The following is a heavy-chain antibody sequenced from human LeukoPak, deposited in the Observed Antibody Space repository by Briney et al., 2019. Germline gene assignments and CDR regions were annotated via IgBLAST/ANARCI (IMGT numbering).Heavy chain of an antibody. CDR2: IYYTGST. V-gene: IGHV4-59*01. J-gene: IGHJ4*02. CDR3: ARVAKDGYSYGYVDY. CDR1: GGSINDYS. Sequence: PSETLSLTCTVPGGSINDYSWGWIRQPPGKGLEWIGYIYYTGSTNYNPSLKSRVSISVDTSKNHFSLNLRSVTAADTAVYYCARVAKDGYSYGYVDYWGQGTLVTVSS. D-gene: IGHD5-18*01.